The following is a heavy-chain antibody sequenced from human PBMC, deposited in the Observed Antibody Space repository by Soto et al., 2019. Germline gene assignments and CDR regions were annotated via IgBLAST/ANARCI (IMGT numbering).Heavy chain of an antibody. V-gene: IGHV3-21*01. CDR2: ISSSSSYI. CDR3: ARASCITVVRGVPADFVY. CDR1: GFTFSSYS. J-gene: IGHJ4*02. D-gene: IGHD3-10*01. Sequence: EVQLVESGGGLVKPGGSLRLSCAASGFTFSSYSMNWVRQAPGKGLEWVSSISSSSSYIYYADSVKGRFTISRDNAKNSMYLQMNSLIAEDTTVYFCARASCITVVRGVPADFVYWVQGTVVTVST.